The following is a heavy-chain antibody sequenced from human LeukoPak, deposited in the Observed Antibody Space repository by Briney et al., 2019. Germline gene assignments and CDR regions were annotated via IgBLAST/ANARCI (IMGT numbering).Heavy chain of an antibody. CDR3: ARDRVRPPYGSGSYYYGMDV. Sequence: SETLSLTCAVYGGSFSGYYWSWIRQPPGKGLEWIGEINHSGSTNYNPSLKSRVTISVDTSKNQFSLKLSSVTAADTAVYYCARDRVRPPYGSGSYYYGMDVWGQGTTVTVSS. D-gene: IGHD3-10*01. CDR2: INHSGST. V-gene: IGHV4-34*01. J-gene: IGHJ6*02. CDR1: GGSFSGYY.